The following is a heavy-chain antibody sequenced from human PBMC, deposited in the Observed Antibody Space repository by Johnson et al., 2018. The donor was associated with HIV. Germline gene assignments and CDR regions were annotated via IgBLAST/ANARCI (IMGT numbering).Heavy chain of an antibody. D-gene: IGHD6-19*01. CDR1: GFTFSSYG. CDR3: ARIPGSGWEHDAFDI. V-gene: IGHV3-30*03. CDR2: ISYDGSNK. J-gene: IGHJ3*02. Sequence: QMLLVESGGGVVQPGRSLRLSCAASGFTFSSYGMNWVRQAPGKGLEWVAVISYDGSNKYYADSVKGRFTISRDNSKNSLYLQMNSLRAEDTAVYYCARIPGSGWEHDAFDIWGQGTMVTVSS.